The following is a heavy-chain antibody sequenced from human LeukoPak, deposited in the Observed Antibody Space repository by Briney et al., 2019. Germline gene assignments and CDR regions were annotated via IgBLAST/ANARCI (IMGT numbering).Heavy chain of an antibody. D-gene: IGHD4-17*01. CDR1: GGSVSSGNYY. CDR2: TSYSGST. V-gene: IGHV4-61*01. J-gene: IGHJ5*02. CDR3: ARRVSGDYGHWFDP. Sequence: SETLSLTCTVSGGSVSSGNYYWTWIRQPPGEGLEWIGYTSYSGSTNYNPSLKSRVTISVDTSKNQFSLKLSSVTAADTAMYYCARRVSGDYGHWFDPWGQGTLVTVSS.